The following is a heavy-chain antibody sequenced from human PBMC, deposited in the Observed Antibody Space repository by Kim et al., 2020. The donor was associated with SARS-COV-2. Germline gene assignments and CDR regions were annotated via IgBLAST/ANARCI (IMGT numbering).Heavy chain of an antibody. V-gene: IGHV1-8*01. Sequence: ASVKVSCKASGYTFTSYDINWVRQATGQGLEWMGWMNPNSGNTGYAQKFQGRVTMTRNTSISTAYMELSSLRSEDTAVYYCARLTPSDVPQLLWFGELLYGWFDPWGQGTLVTVSS. CDR3: ARLTPSDVPQLLWFGELLYGWFDP. CDR2: MNPNSGNT. D-gene: IGHD3-10*01. CDR1: GYTFTSYD. J-gene: IGHJ5*02.